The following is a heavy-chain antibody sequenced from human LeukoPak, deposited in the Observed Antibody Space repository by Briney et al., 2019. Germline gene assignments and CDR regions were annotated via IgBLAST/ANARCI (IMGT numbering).Heavy chain of an antibody. Sequence: GGSLRLSCEASGFTLSIHAMNWVRQAPGKGLEWVSSISGGGGSTYYADSVKGRFTISRDNSKNTLYLQMNSLRAEDTAVYYCAKHYYDSGRWTFDIWGQGTTVTVSS. CDR3: AKHYYDSGRWTFDI. V-gene: IGHV3-23*01. CDR2: ISGGGGST. CDR1: GFTLSIHA. J-gene: IGHJ3*02. D-gene: IGHD3-10*01.